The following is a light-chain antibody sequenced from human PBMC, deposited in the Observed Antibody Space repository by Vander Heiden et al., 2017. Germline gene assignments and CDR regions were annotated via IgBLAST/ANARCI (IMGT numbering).Light chain of an antibody. CDR1: SSDVGGYNY. CDR3: SSCTSSSTWV. J-gene: IGLJ3*02. CDR2: DVS. V-gene: IGLV2-14*01. Sequence: PASVSGSPGQSITISCTGTSSDVGGYNYVSWYQQHPGKAPKLMIYDVSNRPSGVSNRFSGSKSGNTASLTISGLQAEDEADYYCSSCTSSSTWVFGGGTKLTVL.